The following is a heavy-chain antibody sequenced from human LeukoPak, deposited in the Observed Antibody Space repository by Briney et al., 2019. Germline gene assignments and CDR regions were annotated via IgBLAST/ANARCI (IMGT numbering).Heavy chain of an antibody. D-gene: IGHD3-3*01. V-gene: IGHV3-74*01. J-gene: IGHJ4*02. CDR1: GFTLSTSW. CDR2: INSDGRST. CDR3: AHTVWSGNYFDY. Sequence: GGSLRLSCAASGFTLSTSWMHWVXQVPGXGLVWVSRINSDGRSTDYADSVKGRFTISRDNTKNTLYLQMNSLRVEDTAMYYCAHTVWSGNYFDYWGQGTLVTVSS.